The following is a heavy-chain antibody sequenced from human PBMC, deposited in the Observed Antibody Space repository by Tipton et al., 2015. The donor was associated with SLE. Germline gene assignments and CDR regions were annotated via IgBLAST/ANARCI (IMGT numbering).Heavy chain of an antibody. CDR3: ARGPAAGYFDY. CDR2: IYYSGRT. CDR1: GGSISSYY. D-gene: IGHD3-10*01. Sequence: TLSLTCTVSGGSISSYYWSWIRQPPGKGLEWIGYIYYSGRTNYNPSLKSRVTISVDTSKNQFSLKLSSVTAADTAVYYCARGPAAGYFDYWGQGTLVTVSS. V-gene: IGHV4-59*01. J-gene: IGHJ4*02.